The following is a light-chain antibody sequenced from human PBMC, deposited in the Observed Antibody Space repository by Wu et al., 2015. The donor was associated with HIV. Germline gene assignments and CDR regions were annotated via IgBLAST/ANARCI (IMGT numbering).Light chain of an antibody. Sequence: QSPSSVSASVGDKITITCRASQDVSTALAWYQQKPGKAPKLLIYSTSSLESGVPSRFSGSGSGTEFSLTISSLEPDDIATFYCQQYHSYPPAFGQGTKLEIQ. CDR3: QQYHSYPPA. CDR1: QDVSTA. V-gene: IGKV1-13*02. J-gene: IGKJ2*01. CDR2: STS.